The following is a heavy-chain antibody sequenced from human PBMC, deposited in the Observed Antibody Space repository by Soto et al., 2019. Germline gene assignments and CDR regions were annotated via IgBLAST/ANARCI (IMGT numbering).Heavy chain of an antibody. CDR2: IYYSGST. D-gene: IGHD6-19*01. CDR1: GGSISSYY. J-gene: IGHJ4*02. Sequence: SETLSLTCTVSGGSISSYYWSWIRQPPGKGLEWIGYIYYSGSTNYNPSLKSRVTISVDTSKNQFSLKLSSVTAADTAVYYCARWASSGNDVFDYWGQGTLVTVSS. CDR3: ARWASSGNDVFDY. V-gene: IGHV4-59*01.